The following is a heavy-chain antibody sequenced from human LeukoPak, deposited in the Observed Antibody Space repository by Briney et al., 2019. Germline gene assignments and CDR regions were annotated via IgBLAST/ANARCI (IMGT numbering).Heavy chain of an antibody. Sequence: GGSLRLSCAASGFTVSSNYMSWVRQAPGKGLEWVSVIYSGGSTYYADSVKGRFTISRDDSKNTLYLQMNSLRAEDTAVYYCARDSWNYVPYYYYYMDVWGKGTTVTVSS. CDR3: ARDSWNYVPYYYYYMDV. J-gene: IGHJ6*03. D-gene: IGHD1-7*01. CDR2: IYSGGST. V-gene: IGHV3-53*01. CDR1: GFTVSSNY.